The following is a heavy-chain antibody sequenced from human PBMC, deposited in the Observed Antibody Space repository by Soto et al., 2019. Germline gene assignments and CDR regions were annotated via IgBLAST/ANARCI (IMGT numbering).Heavy chain of an antibody. Sequence: GASVKVSCKASGGTFSSYAISWVRQAPGQGLEWMGGIIPIFGTANYAQKFQGRVTITADGSTSTAYMELSSLRSEDTAVYYCARVQRDYYDRSDIWGQGTMVTVSS. CDR1: GGTFSSYA. D-gene: IGHD3-22*01. CDR2: IIPIFGTA. CDR3: ARVQRDYYDRSDI. J-gene: IGHJ3*02. V-gene: IGHV1-69*13.